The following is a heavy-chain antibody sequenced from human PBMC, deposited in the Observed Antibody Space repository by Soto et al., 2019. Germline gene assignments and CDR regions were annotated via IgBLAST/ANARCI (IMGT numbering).Heavy chain of an antibody. D-gene: IGHD1-26*01. J-gene: IGHJ5*02. V-gene: IGHV3-30*18. CDR3: AKDVGVGATTDWFDP. CDR2: ISYDGSNK. Sequence: QVQLVESGGGVVQPGRSLRLSCAASGFTFSSYGMHWVRQAPGKGLEWVAVISYDGSNKYYADSVKGRFTISRDNSKNTLYLQMNSLRAEDTAVYYCAKDVGVGATTDWFDPWGQGTLVTVSS. CDR1: GFTFSSYG.